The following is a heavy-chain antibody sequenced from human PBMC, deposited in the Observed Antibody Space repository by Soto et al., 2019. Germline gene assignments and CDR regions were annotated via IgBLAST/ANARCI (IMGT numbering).Heavy chain of an antibody. D-gene: IGHD3-22*01. CDR2: IWYDGSNK. V-gene: IGHV3-33*01. J-gene: IGHJ4*02. Sequence: GGSLRLSCAASGFTFSSYGMHWVRQAPGKGLEWVAVIWYDGSNKYYADSVKGRFTISRDNSKNTLYLQMNSLRAEDTAVYYCARDGTSMNYYDSSGYYAYYWGQGTLVTVSS. CDR1: GFTFSSYG. CDR3: ARDGTSMNYYDSSGYYAYY.